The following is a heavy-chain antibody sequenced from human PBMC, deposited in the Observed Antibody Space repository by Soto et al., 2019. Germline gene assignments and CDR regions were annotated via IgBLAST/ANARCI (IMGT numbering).Heavy chain of an antibody. V-gene: IGHV3-49*03. CDR3: TRGIVPAAISGGDWFDA. CDR2: IRSKAYGGTT. J-gene: IGHJ5*02. D-gene: IGHD2-2*01. Sequence: GGSLRLSCTASGFTFGDYAMSWFRQAPGKGLEWVGFIRSKAYGGTTEYAASVKGRFTISRDDSKSIAYLQMNSLKTEDTAVYYCTRGIVPAAISGGDWFDAWGQGALVTVSS. CDR1: GFTFGDYA.